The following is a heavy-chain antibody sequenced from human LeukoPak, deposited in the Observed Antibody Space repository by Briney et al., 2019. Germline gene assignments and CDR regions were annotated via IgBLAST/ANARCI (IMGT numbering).Heavy chain of an antibody. Sequence: GGSLRLSCAASGFTFSSYSMNWVRQAPGKGLEWVSSISSSSSYIYYADSVKGRFTISRDNAKSSLHLQMNSLRAEDTAVYYCAREVSDIVVVPAAIGVRYYYYMDVWGKGTTVTVS. CDR3: AREVSDIVVVPAAIGVRYYYYMDV. D-gene: IGHD2-2*02. J-gene: IGHJ6*03. CDR2: ISSSSSYI. CDR1: GFTFSSYS. V-gene: IGHV3-21*01.